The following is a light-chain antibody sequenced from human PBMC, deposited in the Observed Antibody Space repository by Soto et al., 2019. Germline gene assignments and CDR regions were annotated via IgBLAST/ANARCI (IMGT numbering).Light chain of an antibody. CDR2: VAS. CDR3: PQYNVWPLT. J-gene: IGKJ4*01. CDR1: QSVSSN. Sequence: EIVMTQSPATLSVSPGERATLSGSASQSVSSNLDWYQQKPGQTPKLLIYVASTRATGISARFSGSGCGTEFTLAISSLQSEDFAVYYCPQYNVWPLTFGGGTKVEFK. V-gene: IGKV3-15*01.